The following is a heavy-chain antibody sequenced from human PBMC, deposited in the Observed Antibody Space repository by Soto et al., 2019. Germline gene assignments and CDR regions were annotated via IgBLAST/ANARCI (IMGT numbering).Heavy chain of an antibody. CDR2: IWYDGSNK. CDR1: GFTFSSYG. J-gene: IGHJ4*02. Sequence: QVQLVESGGGVVQPGRSLRLSCAASGFTFSSYGMHWVRQAPGKGLEWVAVIWYDGSNKYYADSVKSRFTISRDNSKNTLDLQMNSLRAEDTAVYYCARWHMRHLPDYWGQGTLVTVSS. CDR3: ARWHMRHLPDY. V-gene: IGHV3-33*01. D-gene: IGHD2-21*01.